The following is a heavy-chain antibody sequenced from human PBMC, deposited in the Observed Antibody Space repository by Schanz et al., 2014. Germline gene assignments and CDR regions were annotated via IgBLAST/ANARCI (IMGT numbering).Heavy chain of an antibody. D-gene: IGHD1-1*01. CDR1: GFTFTDHA. CDR2: MRSKDYGGPP. Sequence: EEQLVESGGGLVQPGRSLTLSCTTSGFTFTDHALSWVRQAPGQGLQWVGFMRSKDYGGPPEYVAPVKGRFTISRDDSRGIAYLHITSLKTEDTGVYYCTRDSRTWNNWFDSWGQGTLVIVSS. CDR3: TRDSRTWNNWFDS. J-gene: IGHJ5*01. V-gene: IGHV3-49*04.